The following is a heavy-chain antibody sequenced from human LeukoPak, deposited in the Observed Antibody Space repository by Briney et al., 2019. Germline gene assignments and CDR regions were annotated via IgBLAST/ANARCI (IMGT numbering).Heavy chain of an antibody. CDR2: IYYSGST. V-gene: IGHV4-59*01. D-gene: IGHD5-18*01. Sequence: PSETLSLTCTVSGGSISSYCWSRIRQPPGKGLEWIGYIYYSGSTNYNPSLKSRVTISVDTSKNQFSLKLSSVTAADTAVYYCARDHDTGNAFDIWGQGTMVTVSS. CDR3: ARDHDTGNAFDI. CDR1: GGSISSYC. J-gene: IGHJ3*02.